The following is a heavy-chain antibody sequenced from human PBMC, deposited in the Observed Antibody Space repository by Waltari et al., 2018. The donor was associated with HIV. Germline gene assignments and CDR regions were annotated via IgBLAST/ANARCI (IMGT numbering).Heavy chain of an antibody. Sequence: QVQLQQWGAGLLKTSETLSLTCAVYGGSFSGYHWSWIRQPPGKGLEWIGEVNDSGSTKYNPSLKSRATISAETSKNQFSLKLSSVTAADTAVYYCARVPTLVYFDYWGQGNLVTVSS. CDR1: GGSFSGYH. D-gene: IGHD2-8*02. J-gene: IGHJ4*02. V-gene: IGHV4-34*01. CDR3: ARVPTLVYFDY. CDR2: VNDSGST.